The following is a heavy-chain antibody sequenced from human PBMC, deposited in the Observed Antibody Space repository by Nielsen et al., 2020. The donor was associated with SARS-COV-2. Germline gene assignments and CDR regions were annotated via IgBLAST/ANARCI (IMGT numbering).Heavy chain of an antibody. D-gene: IGHD1-26*01. J-gene: IGHJ3*02. V-gene: IGHV1-2*04. CDR2: INPNSGVT. CDR1: GYSFIGYY. CDR3: ARELVGSNAFDI. Sequence: ASVKVSCKASGYSFIGYYLHWVRQAPGQGLEWVGWINPNSGVTNYAQKFQGWITVTRDTSISTAYMELSRLRSDDTAMYYCARELVGSNAFDIWGQGTMVTVSS.